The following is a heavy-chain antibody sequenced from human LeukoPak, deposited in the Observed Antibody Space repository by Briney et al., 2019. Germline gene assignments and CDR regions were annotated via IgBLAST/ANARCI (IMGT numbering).Heavy chain of an antibody. V-gene: IGHV3-53*01. J-gene: IGHJ4*02. D-gene: IGHD4-23*01. CDR3: ARAYYGGNPHQGAVFDY. CDR2: IYHGGGT. Sequence: GGSLRLSCAASGFIVSFNYMSWVRQAPGKGLEWVSVIYHGGGTYYADSVRGRFTISRDDSKNTLFLQMDSLKVDDTAMYYRARAYYGGNPHQGAVFDYWGRGTLVTVSS. CDR1: GFIVSFNY.